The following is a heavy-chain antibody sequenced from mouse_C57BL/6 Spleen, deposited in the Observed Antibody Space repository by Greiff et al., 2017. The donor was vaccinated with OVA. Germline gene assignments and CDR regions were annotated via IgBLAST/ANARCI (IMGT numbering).Heavy chain of an antibody. CDR3: ARSGDYKYAMDY. CDR2: IYPGDGDT. D-gene: IGHD2-4*01. Sequence: VQLQQSGPELVKPGASVKISCKASGYAFSSSWMNWVKQRPGKGLEWIGRIYPGDGDTNYNGKFKGKATLTADKSSSTAYMQLSSLTSEDSAVYFCARSGDYKYAMDYWGQGTSVTVSS. V-gene: IGHV1-82*01. CDR1: GYAFSSSW. J-gene: IGHJ4*01.